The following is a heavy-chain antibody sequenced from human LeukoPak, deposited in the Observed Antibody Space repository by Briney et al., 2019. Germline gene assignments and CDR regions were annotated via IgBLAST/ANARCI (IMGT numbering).Heavy chain of an antibody. V-gene: IGHV3-23*01. Sequence: PGGSLRLSCAASGFMFSSYAMSWVRQAPGKGLEWVSAISGSGGSTYYADSVKGRFTISRDNSKNTLYLQMNSLRAEDTAVYYCAKVAAAGNGYYYYYMDVWGKGTTVTVSS. J-gene: IGHJ6*03. CDR1: GFMFSSYA. D-gene: IGHD6-13*01. CDR2: ISGSGGST. CDR3: AKVAAAGNGYYYYYMDV.